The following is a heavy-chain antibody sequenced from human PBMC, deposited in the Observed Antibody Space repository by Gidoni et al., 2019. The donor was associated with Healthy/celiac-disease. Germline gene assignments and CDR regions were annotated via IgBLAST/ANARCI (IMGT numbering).Heavy chain of an antibody. CDR1: GYTFTSYG. CDR2: ISAYNGNT. CDR3: ARDRSGGGYSYVELKNLFDP. Sequence: QVQLVQSGAEAKKPGASVKVSCKASGYTFTSYGISWVRQAPGQGLEWMGWISAYNGNTNYAQKLQGRVTMTTDTSTSTAYMELRSLRSDDTAVYYCARDRSGGGYSYVELKNLFDPWGQGTLVTVSS. V-gene: IGHV1-18*01. J-gene: IGHJ5*02. D-gene: IGHD5-18*01.